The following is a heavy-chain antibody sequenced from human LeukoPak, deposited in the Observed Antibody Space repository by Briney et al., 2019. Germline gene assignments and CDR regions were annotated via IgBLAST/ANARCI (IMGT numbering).Heavy chain of an antibody. Sequence: GGSLRLSCAASGFTFSSYAMSWVRQAPGKGLEWVSAISGSGGSTYYADYVKGRFTISRDNSKNTLYLQMNSLRAEDTAVYYCAKGGYRYYYGSGSYYNWGQGTLVTVSS. CDR1: GFTFSSYA. D-gene: IGHD3-10*01. CDR3: AKGGYRYYYGSGSYYN. J-gene: IGHJ4*02. CDR2: ISGSGGST. V-gene: IGHV3-23*01.